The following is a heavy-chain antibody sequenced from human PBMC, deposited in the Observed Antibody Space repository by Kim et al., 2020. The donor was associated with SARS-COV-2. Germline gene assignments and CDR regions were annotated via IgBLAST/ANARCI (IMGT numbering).Heavy chain of an antibody. CDR3: ATLLPAAAIDY. V-gene: IGHV4-39*01. Sequence: SETLSLTCTVSGGSISSSSYYWGWIRQPPEKGLEWIGSIYYSGSTYYNPSLKSRVTISVDTSKNQFSLKLSSVTAADTAVYYCATLLPAAAIDYWGQGTLVTVSS. J-gene: IGHJ4*02. D-gene: IGHD6-13*01. CDR2: IYYSGST. CDR1: GGSISSSSYY.